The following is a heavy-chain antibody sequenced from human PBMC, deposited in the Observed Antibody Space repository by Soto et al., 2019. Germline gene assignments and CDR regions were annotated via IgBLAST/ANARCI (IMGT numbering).Heavy chain of an antibody. D-gene: IGHD4-17*01. Sequence: DVHLVESGGGLVQPGRSLRLSCVASGFTFDDYAMHWVRQAPGKGLEWVSGISWNSNSIGYAESVKGRFTISRDNAQNSLYLEMNSLRAEDTALYYCAKDITYDYADAYGVYGGRGTLVTVSS. CDR3: AKDITYDYADAYGVY. CDR1: GFTFDDYA. J-gene: IGHJ4*02. CDR2: ISWNSNSI. V-gene: IGHV3-9*01.